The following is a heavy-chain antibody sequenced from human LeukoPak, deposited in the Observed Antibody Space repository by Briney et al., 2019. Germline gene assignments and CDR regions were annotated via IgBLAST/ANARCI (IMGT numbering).Heavy chain of an antibody. CDR1: GHTFTSYG. J-gene: IGHJ5*02. V-gene: IGHV1-18*01. CDR2: ISAYNGNT. D-gene: IGHD2-15*01. Sequence: APVKVSCKASGHTFTSYGISWVRQAPGQGLEWMGWISAYNGNTNYAQKLQGRVTMTTDTSTSTAYMELRSLRSDDTAAYYCARDPRIVVVVAATGGWFDPWGQGTLVTVSS. CDR3: ARDPRIVVVVAATGGWFDP.